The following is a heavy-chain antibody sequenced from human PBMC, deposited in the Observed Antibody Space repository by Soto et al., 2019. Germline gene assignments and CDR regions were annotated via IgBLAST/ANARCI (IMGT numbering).Heavy chain of an antibody. CDR1: GYSFAGYW. V-gene: IGHV5-10-1*01. CDR3: SRQIYDSDTGPNFQYYFDS. Sequence: PGESLKISCKGSGYSFAGYWITWVRQKPGKGLEWMGRIDPSDSQTYYSPSFRGHVTISATKSITTVFLQWSSLRASDTAMYYCSRQIYDSDTGPNFQYYFDSWGQGTPVTVSS. CDR2: IDPSDSQT. J-gene: IGHJ4*02. D-gene: IGHD3-22*01.